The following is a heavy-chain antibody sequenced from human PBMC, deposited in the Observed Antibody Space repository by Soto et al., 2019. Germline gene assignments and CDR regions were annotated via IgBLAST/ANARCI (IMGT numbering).Heavy chain of an antibody. J-gene: IGHJ4*02. CDR2: IDPSDSYT. V-gene: IGHV5-10-1*01. CDR1: GYSFTSYW. CDR3: ARHPSDYDILTGYFTCDY. D-gene: IGHD3-9*01. Sequence: GESLKISCNGSGYSFTSYWISWVRQMPGKGLEWMGRIDPSDSYTNYSPSFQGHVTISADKSISTAYLQWSSLKASDTAMYYCARHPSDYDILTGYFTCDYWGQGTLVTVSS.